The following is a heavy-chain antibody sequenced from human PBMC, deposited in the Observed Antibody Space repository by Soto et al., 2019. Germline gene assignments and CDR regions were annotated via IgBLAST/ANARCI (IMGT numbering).Heavy chain of an antibody. D-gene: IGHD3-10*01. Sequence: EVQLLESGGGLVHPGGSLRLSCAASGFTFSSYAMSWVRQAPGKVLEWVSAISGSGGSTYYADSEKGRFTISRDNSKNTLYLQMNRLRAEDTAVYYWAKGGFGPMNWFDTWGQGTLVTVSS. J-gene: IGHJ5*02. V-gene: IGHV3-23*01. CDR1: GFTFSSYA. CDR2: ISGSGGST. CDR3: AKGGFGPMNWFDT.